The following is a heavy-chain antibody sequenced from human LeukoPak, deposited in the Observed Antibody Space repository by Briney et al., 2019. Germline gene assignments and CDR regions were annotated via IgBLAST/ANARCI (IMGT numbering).Heavy chain of an antibody. Sequence: SETLSLTCAVYGGSFSGYYWSWIRQPPGKGLEWIGEINHSGSTNYNPSLKSRVTISVDTSKNQFSLKLSSVTAADTAVYYCARHRSGWSDPWGQGTLVTVSS. J-gene: IGHJ5*02. CDR3: ARHRSGWSDP. D-gene: IGHD1-26*01. V-gene: IGHV4-34*01. CDR1: GGSFSGYY. CDR2: INHSGST.